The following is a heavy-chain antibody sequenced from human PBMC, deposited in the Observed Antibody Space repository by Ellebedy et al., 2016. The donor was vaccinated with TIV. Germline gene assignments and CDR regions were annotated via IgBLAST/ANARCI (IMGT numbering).Heavy chain of an antibody. Sequence: SETLSLTCTVSGGSISSGGYYWSWIRQHPGKGLEWIGYIYYSGSTYYNPSLKSRVTISVDTSKNQFSLKLSSVTAADTAVYYCARSPVEMATLTWFDPWGQGTLVTVSS. CDR1: GGSISSGGYY. J-gene: IGHJ5*02. CDR2: IYYSGST. D-gene: IGHD5-24*01. CDR3: ARSPVEMATLTWFDP. V-gene: IGHV4-31*03.